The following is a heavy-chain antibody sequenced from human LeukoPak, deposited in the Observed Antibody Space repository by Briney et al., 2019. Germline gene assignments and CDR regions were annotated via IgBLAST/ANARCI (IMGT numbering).Heavy chain of an antibody. CDR1: GSTFSSYA. J-gene: IGHJ4*02. D-gene: IGHD3-3*01. V-gene: IGHV3-23*01. Sequence: GGSLRLSCAASGSTFSSYAMSWVRQAPGKRLEWVSAISGSGGSTYYADSVKGRFTISRDHSHNTLYLQMKSLTAEDTAVYYCAKTPPAVLRFLEWLSSYYFGYWGQGTLVTVSS. CDR2: ISGSGGST. CDR3: AKTPPAVLRFLEWLSSYYFGY.